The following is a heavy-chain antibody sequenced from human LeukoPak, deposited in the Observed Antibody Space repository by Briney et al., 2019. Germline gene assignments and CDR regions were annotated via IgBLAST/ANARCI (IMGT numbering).Heavy chain of an antibody. CDR1: GFTFSSYE. D-gene: IGHD5/OR15-5a*01. Sequence: GGSLRLSCAASGFTFSSYEMNWVRQAPGKGLEWVSYISRSGSTIYYADSVKGRFTISRDNAKNSLYLQMSSLRAEDTAVYYCACLPGPRRDFAYWGQGTLVTVSS. V-gene: IGHV3-48*03. J-gene: IGHJ4*02. CDR2: ISRSGSTI. CDR3: ACLPGPRRDFAY.